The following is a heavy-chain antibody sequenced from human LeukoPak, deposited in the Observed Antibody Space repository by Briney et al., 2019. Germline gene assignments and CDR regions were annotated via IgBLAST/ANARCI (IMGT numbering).Heavy chain of an antibody. CDR2: INSDGSST. J-gene: IGHJ4*02. CDR3: ARGHGVAY. CDR1: GFTFSSYW. V-gene: IGHV3-74*01. Sequence: PGGSLRLSCAASGFTFSSYWMHWVRQAPAKGLVWVSRINSDGSSTSYADSVKGRFTISRDNAKNTLYLQMNSLRAEDTAVYYCARGHGVAYWGQGTLVTVSS. D-gene: IGHD2-15*01.